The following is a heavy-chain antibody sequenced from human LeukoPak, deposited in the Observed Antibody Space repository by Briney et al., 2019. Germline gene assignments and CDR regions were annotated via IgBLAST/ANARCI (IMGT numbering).Heavy chain of an antibody. Sequence: GASVEVSCKASGYTFTGYYMHWVRQAPGQGLEWMGWINPNSGGTNYAQKFQGRVTMTRDTSISTAYMELSRLRSDDTAVYYCARDSSGWSSLIRDYWGQGTLVTVSS. CDR2: INPNSGGT. D-gene: IGHD6-19*01. CDR3: ARDSSGWSSLIRDY. CDR1: GYTFTGYY. V-gene: IGHV1-2*02. J-gene: IGHJ4*02.